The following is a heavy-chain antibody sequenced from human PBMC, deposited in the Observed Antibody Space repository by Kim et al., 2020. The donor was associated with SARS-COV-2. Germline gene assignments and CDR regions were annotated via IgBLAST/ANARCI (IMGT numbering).Heavy chain of an antibody. Sequence: ASVKVSCKVSGYTLTELSMHWVRQAPGKGLEWMGGFDPEDGETIYAQKFQGRVTMTEDTSTDTAYMELSSLRSEDTAVYYCATVYAVAGRGKFDYWGQGTLVTVSS. D-gene: IGHD6-19*01. CDR1: GYTLTELS. CDR2: FDPEDGET. V-gene: IGHV1-24*01. CDR3: ATVYAVAGRGKFDY. J-gene: IGHJ4*02.